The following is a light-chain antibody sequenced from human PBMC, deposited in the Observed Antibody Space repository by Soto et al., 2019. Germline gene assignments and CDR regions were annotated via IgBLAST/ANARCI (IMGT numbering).Light chain of an antibody. V-gene: IGLV2-8*01. CDR1: SSDVGGYNY. CDR2: EVT. Sequence: QSALTQPPSASGSPGQSVTISCTGTSSDVGGYNYVSWYQQHPGKAPRLMVYEVTKRPSGVPARFSGSKSGNTASLTVSGLQAEDEADYHCSSYSSGSTLYVFGTGTKLTVL. CDR3: SSYSSGSTLYV. J-gene: IGLJ1*01.